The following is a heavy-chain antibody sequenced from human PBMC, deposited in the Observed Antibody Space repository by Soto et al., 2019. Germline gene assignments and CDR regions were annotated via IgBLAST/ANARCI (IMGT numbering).Heavy chain of an antibody. CDR2: ISYDGSNK. CDR1: GFTFSSYA. CDR3: ARELDFADRYGMDV. V-gene: IGHV3-30-3*01. D-gene: IGHD3-3*01. J-gene: IGHJ6*02. Sequence: QVQLVESGGGVVQPGRSLRLSCAASGFTFSSYAMHWVRQAPGKGLEWVAVISYDGSNKYYADSVKGRFTISRDNSKNTLYLQMNSLRAEDTAVYYCARELDFADRYGMDVWGQGTTVTVSS.